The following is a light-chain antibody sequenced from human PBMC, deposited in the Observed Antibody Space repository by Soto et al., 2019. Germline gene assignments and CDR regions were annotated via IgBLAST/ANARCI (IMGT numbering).Light chain of an antibody. V-gene: IGKV3-15*01. CDR2: DAS. CDR1: QSVNSN. Sequence: EIVMTQSPATLSVSPGERATLSCRASQSVNSNLAWYQQKPGQAPRLLIYDASARATGIPARFSGSGSGTEFTLTISSLQSEDFAVYYCQKYNNWPLTFGGGTKVEIK. J-gene: IGKJ4*01. CDR3: QKYNNWPLT.